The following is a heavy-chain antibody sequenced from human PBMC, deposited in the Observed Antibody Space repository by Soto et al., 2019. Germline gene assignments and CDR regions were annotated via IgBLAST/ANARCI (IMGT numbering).Heavy chain of an antibody. CDR1: GGSISSYY. V-gene: IGHV4-59*01. CDR3: ARTSEYYYDSSGYSNWFDP. Sequence: PSETLSLTCTVSGGSISSYYWSWIRQPPGKGLEWIGYIYYSGSTNYNPSLKSRVTISVDTSKNQFSLKLSSVTAADTAVYYCARTSEYYYDSSGYSNWFDPWGQGTLVTVSS. CDR2: IYYSGST. D-gene: IGHD3-22*01. J-gene: IGHJ5*02.